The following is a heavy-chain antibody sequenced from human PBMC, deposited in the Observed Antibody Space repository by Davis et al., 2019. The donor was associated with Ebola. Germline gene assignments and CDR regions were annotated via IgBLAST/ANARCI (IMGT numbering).Heavy chain of an antibody. CDR3: AREGQVRLLWFGGRKNWFDP. V-gene: IGHV1-46*01. D-gene: IGHD3-10*01. CDR2: INPSGGST. J-gene: IGHJ5*02. Sequence: ASVKVSCKASGYTFTGYYMHWVRQAPGQGLEWMGIINPSGGSTSYAQKFQGRVTMTRDTSTSTVYMELSSLRSEDTAVYYCAREGQVRLLWFGGRKNWFDPWGQGTLVTVSS. CDR1: GYTFTGYY.